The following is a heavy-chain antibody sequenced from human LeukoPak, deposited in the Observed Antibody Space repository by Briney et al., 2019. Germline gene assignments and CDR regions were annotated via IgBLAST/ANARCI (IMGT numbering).Heavy chain of an antibody. CDR2: IYTSGST. CDR3: AREGCYDSSGYYGGYYYYYYMDV. Sequence: PSETLSLTCTVSGGSISSYYWSWIRQPAGKGLEWIGRIYTSGSTNYNPSLKSRVTMSVDTSKNQFSLKLSSVTAADTAVYYCAREGCYDSSGYYGGYYYYYYMDVWGKGTTVTISS. V-gene: IGHV4-4*07. D-gene: IGHD3-22*01. CDR1: GGSISSYY. J-gene: IGHJ6*03.